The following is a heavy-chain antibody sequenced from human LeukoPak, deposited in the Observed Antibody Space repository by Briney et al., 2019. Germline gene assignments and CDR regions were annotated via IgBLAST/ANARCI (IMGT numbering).Heavy chain of an antibody. CDR1: GFTFSDYW. J-gene: IGHJ4*02. CDR2: INYHGSDK. CDR3: TRGDPDY. D-gene: IGHD2-21*02. V-gene: IGHV3-7*01. Sequence: PGGPLRLSCAASGFTFSDYWMQWVRQAPGKGLEWVANINYHGSDKYLVDSVKGRFTISRDNAKNSLFLQMNSLRDEDTAVYYCTRGDPDYWGQGTLVTVSS.